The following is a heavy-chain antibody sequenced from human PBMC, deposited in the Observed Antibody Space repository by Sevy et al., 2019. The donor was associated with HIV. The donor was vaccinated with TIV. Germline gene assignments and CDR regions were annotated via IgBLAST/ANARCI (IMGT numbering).Heavy chain of an antibody. CDR2: IYYSGSS. CDR1: GGSVNSGDYY. D-gene: IGHD3-16*01. V-gene: IGHV4-61*08. CDR3: ARDDPVMNAFDI. Sequence: SENLSLTCTVSGGSVNSGDYYWSWIRQPPGKGLEWLGYIYYSGSSNYNASLKSRVTISLDTSKNQFSLKMSSVTTADTAVYYCARDDPVMNAFDIWGQGTMVTVSS. J-gene: IGHJ3*02.